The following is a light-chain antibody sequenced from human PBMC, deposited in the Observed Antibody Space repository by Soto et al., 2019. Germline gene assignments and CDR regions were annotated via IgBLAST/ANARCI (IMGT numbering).Light chain of an antibody. J-gene: IGLJ2*01. V-gene: IGLV2-14*01. CDR3: SSYTSGSTLV. Sequence: QSVLTQPASVSGSPGQSITISCTGTSSDVGGYNYVSWYQQHPGKAPKLIIYDVSDRPSGISNRFSGSKSGNTASLTISELQAEDEADYYCSSYTSGSTLVFGGGTKLTVL. CDR1: SSDVGGYNY. CDR2: DVS.